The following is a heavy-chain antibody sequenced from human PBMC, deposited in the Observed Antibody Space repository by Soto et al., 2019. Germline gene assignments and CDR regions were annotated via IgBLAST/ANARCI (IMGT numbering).Heavy chain of an antibody. D-gene: IGHD2-21*02. CDR2: ITSSSSTI. V-gene: IGHV3-48*02. J-gene: IGHJ4*02. CDR1: GFTFSSNS. CDR3: ARGRVGTAYFDY. Sequence: GGSLRLSCAASGFTFSSNSMNWVRQAPGKGLEWISYITSSSSTIYYADSVKGRFTISRDNAKNSVYLQMDSLRDEDTAVYYCARGRVGTAYFDYWGQGALVTVSS.